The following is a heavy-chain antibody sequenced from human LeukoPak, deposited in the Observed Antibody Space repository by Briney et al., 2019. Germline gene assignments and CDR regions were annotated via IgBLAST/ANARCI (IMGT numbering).Heavy chain of an antibody. CDR2: INGNGDST. D-gene: IGHD3-22*01. V-gene: IGHV3-64*02. CDR1: GFTFSSYS. Sequence: GGSLRLSCAASGFTFSSYSMHWVRQAPGKGLEYVSAINGNGDSTYYGDSVKGRFFISRDNSKDTVYLQMGSLRAEDMAVYYCARVGSGYDYWGQGTLVTVSS. J-gene: IGHJ4*02. CDR3: ARVGSGYDY.